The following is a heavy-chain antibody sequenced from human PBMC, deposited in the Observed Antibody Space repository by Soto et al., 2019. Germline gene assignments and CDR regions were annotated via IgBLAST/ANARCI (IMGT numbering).Heavy chain of an antibody. V-gene: IGHV1-18*01. D-gene: IGHD6-19*01. Sequence: QVQLVQSGAEVKKPGASVKVSCKASGYTFTSYGISWVRQAPGQGLEWMGWISANNGNTNYAQKLQGRVTMTTDTSTSTAYMELRSLRSDDTAVYYCARVIARRTGQWGPYFYRMDVWGQGTTVTVSS. CDR2: ISANNGNT. CDR1: GYTFTSYG. J-gene: IGHJ6*02. CDR3: ARVIARRTGQWGPYFYRMDV.